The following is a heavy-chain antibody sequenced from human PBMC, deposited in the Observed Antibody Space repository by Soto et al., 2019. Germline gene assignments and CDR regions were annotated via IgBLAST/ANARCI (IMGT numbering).Heavy chain of an antibody. D-gene: IGHD6-13*01. CDR2: IYYSGST. CDR3: ARDRSTIAAAGTISWFDP. V-gene: IGHV4-30-4*01. J-gene: IGHJ5*02. CDR1: GGSISSGDYY. Sequence: PSETLSLTCTVSGGSISSGDYYWSWIRQPPGKGLEWIGYIYYSGSTYYNPSLKSRVTISVDTSKNQFSLKLSSVTAADTAVYYCARDRSTIAAAGTISWFDPWGQGTLVTVS.